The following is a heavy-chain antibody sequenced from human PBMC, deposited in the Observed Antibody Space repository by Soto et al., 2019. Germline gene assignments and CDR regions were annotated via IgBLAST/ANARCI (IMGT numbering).Heavy chain of an antibody. J-gene: IGHJ6*02. CDR3: ARDLYYYCYGMHV. CDR1: GFTLSNYA. Sequence: EVQLVESGGGLVQPGGSLTLSCAASGFTLSNYAINWVLQNPGQGLEWVSGITLNRDNTYHAESVKGRFTVSRDNSKNTLYLEVKSRRVEDQAVYSGARDLYYYCYGMHVWGPATTVIVSS. V-gene: IGHV3-23*04. CDR2: ITLNRDNT.